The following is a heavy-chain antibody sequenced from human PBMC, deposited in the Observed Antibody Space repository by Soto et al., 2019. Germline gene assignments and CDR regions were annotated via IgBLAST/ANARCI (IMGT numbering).Heavy chain of an antibody. D-gene: IGHD3-3*01. CDR3: ARGFRNGYYDFWSGYWYFDP. CDR1: GSSISSYY. Sequence: PSETLSLTCTVSGSSISSYYWSWIRQPPGKGLEWIGYIYYSGSTNYNPSLKSRVTISVDTSKNQFSLKLSSVTAADTAVYYCARGFRNGYYDFWSGYWYFDPWGQGTLVTVSS. CDR2: IYYSGST. J-gene: IGHJ5*02. V-gene: IGHV4-59*01.